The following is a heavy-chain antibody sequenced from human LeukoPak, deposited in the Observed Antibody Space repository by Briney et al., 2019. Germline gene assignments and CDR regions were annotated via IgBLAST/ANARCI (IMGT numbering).Heavy chain of an antibody. Sequence: GGSLRLSCAASGFTFSSYSMNWVRQAPGKGLEWVSYISSSSSTIYYADSVKGRFTISRDNAKNTLYLQMNSLRAEDTAIYYCAKVDYGDYGAYFDYWGQGTLVTVSS. J-gene: IGHJ4*02. D-gene: IGHD4-17*01. CDR2: ISSSSSTI. V-gene: IGHV3-48*01. CDR3: AKVDYGDYGAYFDY. CDR1: GFTFSSYS.